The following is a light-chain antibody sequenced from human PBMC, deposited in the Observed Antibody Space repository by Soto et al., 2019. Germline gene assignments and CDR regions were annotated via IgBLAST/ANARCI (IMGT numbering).Light chain of an antibody. CDR1: ERISNY. CDR3: QQSYNTPRT. J-gene: IGKJ1*01. Sequence: DIQLTQSPSSLSASVGDRVTITCRASERISNYLNWYQQKPGTAPKLLIWSSSTLPSGVPSRFSGCGSGTDFTLSISGLQPEDFAVYYCQQSYNTPRTFGQGTKVEVK. V-gene: IGKV1-39*01. CDR2: SSS.